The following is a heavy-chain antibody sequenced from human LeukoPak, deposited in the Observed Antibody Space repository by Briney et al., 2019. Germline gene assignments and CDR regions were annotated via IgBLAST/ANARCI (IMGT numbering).Heavy chain of an antibody. D-gene: IGHD3-3*01. CDR2: ISGIGAST. Sequence: GGSLRLSCAASRFTFSNYAMSWVRQAPEKGLEWVSSISGIGASTYYADSVKGRFTVSRDNSKNTLYLQMNSLRAEDTAVYYCAKHPYDFWSGYYYYYGMDVWGQGTTVTVSS. V-gene: IGHV3-23*01. CDR3: AKHPYDFWSGYYYYYGMDV. CDR1: RFTFSNYA. J-gene: IGHJ6*02.